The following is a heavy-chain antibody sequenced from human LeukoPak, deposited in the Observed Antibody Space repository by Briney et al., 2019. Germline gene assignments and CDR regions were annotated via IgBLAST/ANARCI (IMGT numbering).Heavy chain of an antibody. Sequence: GASVKVSCKASGYTFTGYYMHWVRQAPGQGLEWMGWINPNSGGTNYAQKFQGWVTMTRDTSISTAYMEQSRLRSDDTAVYYCARGDNYGDSPVDYWGQGTLVTVSS. CDR3: ARGDNYGDSPVDY. V-gene: IGHV1-2*04. CDR2: INPNSGGT. D-gene: IGHD4-17*01. J-gene: IGHJ4*02. CDR1: GYTFTGYY.